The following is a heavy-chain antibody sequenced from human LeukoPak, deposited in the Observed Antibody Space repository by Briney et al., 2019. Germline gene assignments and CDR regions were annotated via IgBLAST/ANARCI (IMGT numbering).Heavy chain of an antibody. CDR3: ASGRIEVAGTGDY. V-gene: IGHV3-30*04. Sequence: GGSLRLSCAASGLNLNYYAMHWVRQAPGKGLEWVAVISYDGNDKYYADSVQGRFSISRDNSNNTLYLEMTSLRSEDTALYYCASGRIEVAGTGDYWGQGTLVIVSS. J-gene: IGHJ4*02. CDR1: GLNLNYYA. CDR2: ISYDGNDK. D-gene: IGHD6-19*01.